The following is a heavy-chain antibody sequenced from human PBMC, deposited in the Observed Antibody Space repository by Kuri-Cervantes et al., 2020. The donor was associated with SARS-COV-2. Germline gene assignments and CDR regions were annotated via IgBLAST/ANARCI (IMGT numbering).Heavy chain of an antibody. CDR2: ISSSSNTI. Sequence: GESLKISCAASGFSFSSYGMNWVRQAPGKGLEWVSYISSSSNTIYYADSVKGRSTISRDNAKNSLYLQMNSLRAEDTAVYYCARGFSGYSYGDAFDIWGQGTMVTVSS. CDR1: GFSFSSYG. D-gene: IGHD5-18*01. J-gene: IGHJ3*02. CDR3: ARGFSGYSYGDAFDI. V-gene: IGHV3-48*01.